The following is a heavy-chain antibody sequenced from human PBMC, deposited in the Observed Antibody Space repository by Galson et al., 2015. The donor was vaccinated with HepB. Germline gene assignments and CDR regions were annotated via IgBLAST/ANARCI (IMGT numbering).Heavy chain of an antibody. CDR2: LKSKTDGETT. Sequence: SLRLSCAGSGFNFGNTWMNWVRQAPGKGLEWVGRLKSKTDGETTEYAFPVKGRFTLSRDDSKNTLYLQMNSLKTEDTAVYYCTTYPYFCEYWSWGMFWGQGTLFTVSS. J-gene: IGHJ4*02. CDR3: TTYPYFCEYWSWGMF. D-gene: IGHD2-8*02. CDR1: GFNFGNTW. V-gene: IGHV3-15*01.